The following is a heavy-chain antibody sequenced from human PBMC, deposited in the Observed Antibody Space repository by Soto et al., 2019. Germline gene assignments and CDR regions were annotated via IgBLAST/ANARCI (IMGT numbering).Heavy chain of an antibody. V-gene: IGHV3-15*07. Sequence: EVQLVDSGGGLVKPGGSLRLSCAASGFSVTNAWMNWVRQAPGKGLEWVGRVYTSAEGGATNYAPPVKGRFTISRDDSKNTVYLQMNRLMTEDTAVYYCTTGSVEGFWGQGTTVTVSS. CDR1: GFSVTNAW. J-gene: IGHJ6*02. CDR2: VYTSAEGGAT. CDR3: TTGSVEGF. D-gene: IGHD2-15*01.